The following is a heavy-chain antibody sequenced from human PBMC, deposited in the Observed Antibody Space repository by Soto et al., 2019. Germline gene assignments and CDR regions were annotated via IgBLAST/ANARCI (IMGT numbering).Heavy chain of an antibody. J-gene: IGHJ4*02. D-gene: IGHD3-3*01. CDR1: GGSISSYY. CDR3: TTDLYSDLWSAYLGFDY. Sequence: SETLSLTCTVSGGSISSYYWSWIRQPPGKGLEWIGYIYYSGSTNYNPSLKSRVTISVDTSKNQFSLKLSSVTAADTAVYYCTTDLYSDLWSAYLGFDYWGQGTLVTVSS. V-gene: IGHV4-59*01. CDR2: IYYSGST.